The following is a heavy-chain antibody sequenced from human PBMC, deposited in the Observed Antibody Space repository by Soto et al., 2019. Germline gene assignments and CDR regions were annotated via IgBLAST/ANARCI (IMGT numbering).Heavy chain of an antibody. CDR3: ARDRGWSRSHYFDS. D-gene: IGHD2-15*01. Sequence: QVQSVESGGGVVQPGTSLRLSCAVSGFTFSNHGMHWVRQAPGKGLEWVAFISYDGRNKDYVDSLKGRFTISRDNFKDTLFLQMNTLRADDTAVYYCARDRGWSRSHYFDSLGQGTLVTVSS. CDR2: ISYDGRNK. V-gene: IGHV3-33*01. CDR1: GFTFSNHG. J-gene: IGHJ4*02.